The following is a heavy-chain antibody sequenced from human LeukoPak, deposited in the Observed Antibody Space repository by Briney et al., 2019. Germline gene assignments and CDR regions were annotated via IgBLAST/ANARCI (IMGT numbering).Heavy chain of an antibody. J-gene: IGHJ3*02. CDR1: GFTLNTYA. D-gene: IGHD2-21*01. CDR2: ISNSGANT. V-gene: IGHV3-23*01. CDR3: AKLRGKDGIRDSFDT. Sequence: GGSLRLSCAASGFTLNTYAMSWVRQVPGKGLEWVSTISNSGANTYYPDSVKGQFSIARDNFKNTVYLQMNSLRVEDTALYYCAKLRGKDGIRDSFDTWGQGTMVTVSS.